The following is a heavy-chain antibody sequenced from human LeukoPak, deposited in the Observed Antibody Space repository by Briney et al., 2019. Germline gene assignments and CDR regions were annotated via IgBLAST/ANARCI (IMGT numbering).Heavy chain of an antibody. D-gene: IGHD3-10*01. Sequence: GGSLRLSCAASGFTVSNSFMSWVRQAPGKGLEWASVIYSGGSAYYADSVKGRFTISRDNSKNTLYLQMNSLRAEDTAVYYCTRVYGSGSYYSHCWGQGTLVTVSS. CDR3: TRVYGSGSYYSHC. J-gene: IGHJ4*02. CDR2: IYSGGSA. CDR1: GFTVSNSF. V-gene: IGHV3-53*01.